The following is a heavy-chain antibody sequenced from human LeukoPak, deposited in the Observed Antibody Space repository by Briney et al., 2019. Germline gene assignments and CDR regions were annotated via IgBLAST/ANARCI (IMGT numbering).Heavy chain of an antibody. CDR1: GYTFTSYG. J-gene: IGHJ4*02. D-gene: IGHD1-26*01. CDR2: ISAYNGNT. V-gene: IGHV1-18*01. Sequence: HRASVKVSCKASGYTFTSYGISWVRQAPGQGLEWMGWISAYNGNTNYAQKLQGRVTMTTDTSTSTAYMELRSLRSDDTAVYYCARGPLVGATHYLDYGGQGTLVTVSS. CDR3: ARGPLVGATHYLDY.